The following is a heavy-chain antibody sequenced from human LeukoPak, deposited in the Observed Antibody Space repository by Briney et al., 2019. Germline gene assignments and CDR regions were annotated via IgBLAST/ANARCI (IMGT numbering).Heavy chain of an antibody. CDR2: INASGGST. V-gene: IGHV1-46*01. J-gene: IGHJ4*02. CDR1: GYTFTSYY. Sequence: ASVKVSCKASGYTFTSYYIHWVRQAPGQGLEWMGIINASGGSTTYAQKFQGRVTMTTDTSTSTTYMELRSLRSDDTAVYYCARSGHTRSWWDSESQYSPRGDYWGQGTLVTVSS. CDR3: ARSGHTRSWWDSESQYSPRGDY. D-gene: IGHD1-26*01.